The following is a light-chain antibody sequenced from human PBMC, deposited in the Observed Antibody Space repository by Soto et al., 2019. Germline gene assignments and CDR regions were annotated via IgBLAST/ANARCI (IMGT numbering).Light chain of an antibody. CDR3: QHYVNSPLT. V-gene: IGKV3-20*01. CDR2: GAS. Sequence: PGERATLSCRASQSVSSNYLAWYQQKPGQAPKLLIYGASIRATGVPDRFSGSGSGTDFSLTTNRLEPEDFAVYFCQHYVNSPLTFGQGTKVEVK. J-gene: IGKJ1*01. CDR1: QSVSSNY.